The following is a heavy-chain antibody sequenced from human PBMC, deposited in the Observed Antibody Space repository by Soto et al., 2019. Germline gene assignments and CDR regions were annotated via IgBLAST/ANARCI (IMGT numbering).Heavy chain of an antibody. CDR2: IHYSGST. V-gene: IGHV4-59*08. CDR1: GGSISSYY. D-gene: IGHD5-18*01. J-gene: IGHJ3*02. CDR3: ARHQWIQLPQI. Sequence: QVQLQESGPGLVKPSETLSLTCTVSGGSISSYYWSWIRQSPGKGLEWIGYIHYSGSTNYNPSLKSRVTISVDTSKNQFSLNLSSVTAADTAVYYCARHQWIQLPQIWGQGTMVTVSS.